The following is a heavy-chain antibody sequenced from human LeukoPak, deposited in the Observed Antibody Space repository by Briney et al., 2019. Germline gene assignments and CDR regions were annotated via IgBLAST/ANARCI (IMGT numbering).Heavy chain of an antibody. CDR2: IYYSGST. Sequence: SETLSLTCTVSGGSISSGGYSWNWFRQHPGKGLEWIGYIYYSGSTFYNPSLKSRVSISVDTSKNQFSLKLTSVTAADTAVYYCAGRISRKDYWGQGTLVTVSS. CDR1: GGSISSGGYS. V-gene: IGHV4-31*03. CDR3: AGRISRKDY. D-gene: IGHD2/OR15-2a*01. J-gene: IGHJ4*02.